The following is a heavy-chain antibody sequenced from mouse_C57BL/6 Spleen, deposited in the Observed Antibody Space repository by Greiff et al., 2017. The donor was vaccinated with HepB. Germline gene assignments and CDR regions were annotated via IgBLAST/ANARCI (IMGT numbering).Heavy chain of an antibody. Sequence: VQLQQPGAELVRPGSSVKLSCKASGYTFTSYWMHWVKQRPIQGLEWIGNIDPSDSETHYNQKFKDKATLTVDKSSSTAYMQLSSLTSEDSAVYYCARGSPYYGSSYNPLDYWGQGTTLTVSS. V-gene: IGHV1-52*01. J-gene: IGHJ2*01. CDR2: IDPSDSET. CDR3: ARGSPYYGSSYNPLDY. D-gene: IGHD1-1*01. CDR1: GYTFTSYW.